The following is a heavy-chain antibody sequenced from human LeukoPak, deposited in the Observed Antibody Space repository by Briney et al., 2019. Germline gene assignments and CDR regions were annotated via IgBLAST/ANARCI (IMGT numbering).Heavy chain of an antibody. CDR3: ARHQSVAVAGKPIYIDY. CDR2: IYPGDSDT. CDR1: GYSFTSYW. D-gene: IGHD6-19*01. J-gene: IGHJ4*02. Sequence: GESLKISCKGSGYSFTSYWIVWVRQMPGKGLEWMGIIYPGDSDTRYSPSFQGQVTISADKSISTAYLQWSSLKASDTAMYYCARHQSVAVAGKPIYIDYWGQGTLVTVSS. V-gene: IGHV5-51*01.